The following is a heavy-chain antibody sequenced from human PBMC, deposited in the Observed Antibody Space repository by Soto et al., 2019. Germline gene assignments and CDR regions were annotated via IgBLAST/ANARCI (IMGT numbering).Heavy chain of an antibody. J-gene: IGHJ6*02. CDR1: GGSISSYY. CDR3: ARSAAGDSGYYYYGMDV. Sequence: PSETLSLTCTVSGGSISSYYWNWIRQPPGKGLGWIGYIHYSGTTNYNPPLKSRVSMSVDTSRNQFSLKLSSVTAADTAVYYCARSAAGDSGYYYYGMDVWGQGTTVTV. CDR2: IHYSGTT. D-gene: IGHD4-17*01. V-gene: IGHV4-59*01.